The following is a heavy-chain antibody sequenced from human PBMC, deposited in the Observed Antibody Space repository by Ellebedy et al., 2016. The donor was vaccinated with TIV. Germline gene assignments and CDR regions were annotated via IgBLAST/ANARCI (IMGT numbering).Heavy chain of an antibody. CDR1: GYSFTSYW. D-gene: IGHD3-3*01. CDR3: ARRPFRSRSLYDY. Sequence: KVSCKGSGYSFTSYWVGWVRQMHGKGLEWMGIIYPGDSDTRYSPSFQGQVTISADKSISTAYLQWSSLKASDTAMDYCARRPFRSRSLYDYWGQGTLVTVSS. CDR2: IYPGDSDT. J-gene: IGHJ4*02. V-gene: IGHV5-51*01.